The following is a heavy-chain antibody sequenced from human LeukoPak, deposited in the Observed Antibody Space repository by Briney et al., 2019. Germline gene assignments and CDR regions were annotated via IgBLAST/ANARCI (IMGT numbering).Heavy chain of an antibody. CDR1: GYTFTGYY. CDR3: ARDENTDFDY. CDR2: INPNRGGP. V-gene: IGHV1-2*02. J-gene: IGHJ4*02. Sequence: ASVKLSCKASGYTFTGYYMNWVGHAPGQGLEWMGWINPNRGGPNYTPKFQGRVNMTMDTSIMTADMELSSLSSDDTAVYCCARDENTDFDYWGQGILVTVSS.